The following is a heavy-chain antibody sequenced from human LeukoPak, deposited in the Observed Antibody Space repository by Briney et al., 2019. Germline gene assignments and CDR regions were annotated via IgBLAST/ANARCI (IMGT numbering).Heavy chain of an antibody. J-gene: IGHJ3*02. CDR1: GYTFTSFG. CDR2: ISAYNGNT. V-gene: IGHV1-18*01. D-gene: IGHD3-22*01. CDR3: ARGRTYYYDSSGRPADAFDI. Sequence: ASVKVSCKASGYTFTSFGISWVRQAPGQGLEWMGWISAYNGNTNYAQKLQGRVTMTTDTSTSTAYMELRSLRSDDTAVYYCARGRTYYYDSSGRPADAFDIWGQGTMVTVSS.